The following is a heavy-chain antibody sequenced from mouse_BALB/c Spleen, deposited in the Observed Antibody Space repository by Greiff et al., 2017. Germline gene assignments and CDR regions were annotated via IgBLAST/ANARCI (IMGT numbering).Heavy chain of an antibody. CDR2: ISNGGGST. V-gene: IGHV5-12-2*01. D-gene: IGHD1-1*01. CDR1: GFTFSSYT. J-gene: IGHJ4*01. Sequence: EVKVVESGGGLVQPGGSLKLSCAASGFTFSSYTMSWVRQTPEKRLEWVAYISNGGGSTYYPDTVKGRFTISRDNAKNTLYLQMSSLKSEDTAMYYCARGYGSSDAMDYWGQGTSVNVSS. CDR3: ARGYGSSDAMDY.